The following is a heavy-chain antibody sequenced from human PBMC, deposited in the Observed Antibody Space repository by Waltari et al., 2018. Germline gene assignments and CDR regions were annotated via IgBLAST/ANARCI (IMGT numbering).Heavy chain of an antibody. CDR2: IDYSGST. J-gene: IGHJ5*02. D-gene: IGHD6-19*01. CDR3: ASLISVAGTP. Sequence: QLQLQESGPGLVKPSETLSLTCTVSGGSISSSSYSWGWIRQPPGRGLEWIGSIDYSGSTYYNPSLKSRVTISVDTSKHQFSLKPSSVTAACTAVYDCASLISVAGTPWGQGTLVTVSS. CDR1: GGSISSSSYS. V-gene: IGHV4-39*07.